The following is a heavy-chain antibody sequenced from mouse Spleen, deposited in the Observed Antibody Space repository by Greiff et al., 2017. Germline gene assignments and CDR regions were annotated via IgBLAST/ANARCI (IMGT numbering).Heavy chain of an antibody. CDR2: IDPEDGET. V-gene: IGHV14-2*01. J-gene: IGHJ4*01. Sequence: VQLKESGAELVKPGASVKLSCTASGFNIKDYYMHWVKQRPEQGLEWIGRIDPEDGETKYAPKFQGKAPITADTSSNTAYLQLSSLTSEDTAVYYCAPIITTGFYYAMDYWGQGTSVTVSS. CDR3: APIITTGFYYAMDY. CDR1: GFNIKDYY. D-gene: IGHD2-4*01.